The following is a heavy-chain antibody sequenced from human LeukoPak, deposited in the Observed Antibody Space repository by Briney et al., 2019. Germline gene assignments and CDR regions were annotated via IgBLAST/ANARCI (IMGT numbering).Heavy chain of an antibody. CDR3: AREASGNNHVFDS. V-gene: IGHV3-11*04. CDR2: ITNSGRST. D-gene: IGHD1-26*01. J-gene: IGHJ4*02. Sequence: GGSLRLSCEASGFSFTTYFISWIRQAPGKGLEWVGYITNSGRSTNYADAVKGRFTISRDNAKKSVYLEMTDLRAEDTAVYYCAREASGNNHVFDSWGQGTLVTVSS. CDR1: GFSFTTYF.